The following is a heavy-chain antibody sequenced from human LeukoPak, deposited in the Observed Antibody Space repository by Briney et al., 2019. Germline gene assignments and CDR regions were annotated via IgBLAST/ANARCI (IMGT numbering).Heavy chain of an antibody. CDR1: EFTFNSYW. CDR2: IDPDGSEK. D-gene: IGHD3-10*01. J-gene: IGHJ4*02. Sequence: GGSLRLSCAASEFTFNSYWMSWVRQAPGKGLEWVANIDPDGSEKQYGDSVKGRFTTSRDNAKNSLYLQMNSLRAEDTAIYYCARIYYFGDNNWRYFDNWGQGTLVTVSS. CDR3: ARIYYFGDNNWRYFDN. V-gene: IGHV3-7*01.